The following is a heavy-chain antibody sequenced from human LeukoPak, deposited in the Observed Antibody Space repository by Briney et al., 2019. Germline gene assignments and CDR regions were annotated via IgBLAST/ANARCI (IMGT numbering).Heavy chain of an antibody. CDR1: GASISNYY. J-gene: IGHJ4*02. CDR3: ARLGSYHDF. CDR2: IHSSGGS. Sequence: ETLSLTCTVSGASISNYYWSWIRQTPEKGLEWIGHIHSSGGSSYYPSLKSRLTLSIDTSRNQLSLKLPSVTAADTAVYFCARLGSYHDFWGQGALVTVSS. V-gene: IGHV4-4*09. D-gene: IGHD1-26*01.